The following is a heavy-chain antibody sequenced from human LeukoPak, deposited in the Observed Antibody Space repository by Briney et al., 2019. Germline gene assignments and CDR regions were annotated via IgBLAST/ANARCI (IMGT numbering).Heavy chain of an antibody. V-gene: IGHV4-34*01. Sequence: SDTLSLPCAVYGGSFSGYYWSWIRQPPGKGLEWIGEINHSGSTNYNPSLKSRVTISVDTSKNQFSLKLSSVTAADTAVYYCAREGRFRLTNTDGARFWNGPPGHYYYMDVWGKGTTVTVSS. CDR1: GGSFSGYY. J-gene: IGHJ6*03. CDR2: INHSGST. D-gene: IGHD1-1*01. CDR3: AREGRFRLTNTDGARFWNGPPGHYYYMDV.